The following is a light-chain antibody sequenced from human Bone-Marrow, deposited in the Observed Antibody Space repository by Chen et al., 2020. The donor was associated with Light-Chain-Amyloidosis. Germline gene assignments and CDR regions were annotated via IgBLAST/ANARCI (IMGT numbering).Light chain of an antibody. J-gene: IGLJ1*01. CDR2: DIN. CDR1: NRDVGGNDF. CDR3: CSYADSDSLYG. V-gene: IGLV2-11*02. Sequence: AALTQPRLVSGYPGQSVSISCNGNNRDVGGNDFVFWYQKHPVKAPKLMIYDINKRPSGVPDRFSRSKSGNTASLTISGLQDDDKADYYCCSYADSDSLYGFGSGTKVPVL.